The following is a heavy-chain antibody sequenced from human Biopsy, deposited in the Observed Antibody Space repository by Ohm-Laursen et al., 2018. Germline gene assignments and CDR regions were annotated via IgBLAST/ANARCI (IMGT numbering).Heavy chain of an antibody. V-gene: IGHV4-59*01. CDR1: GGSISSYQ. CDR2: LYNTGGT. D-gene: IGHD6-25*01. CDR3: AREAAIIDPRTRAFDY. J-gene: IGHJ4*02. Sequence: TLSLTCTVSGGSISSYQWTWIRQPPGKGLEWIGYLYNTGGTSYNPSLKSRVTISVDTSKNQFSLKLRSVTAADTAVYYCAREAAIIDPRTRAFDYWGQGTLVTVSS.